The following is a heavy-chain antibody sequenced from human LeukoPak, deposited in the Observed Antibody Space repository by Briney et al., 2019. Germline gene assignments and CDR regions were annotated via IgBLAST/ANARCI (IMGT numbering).Heavy chain of an antibody. CDR2: IGTAGDT. D-gene: IGHD6-19*01. CDR1: GFTFSSYD. V-gene: IGHV3-13*01. J-gene: IGHJ3*02. CDR3: ARGPYSSGWYAFDI. Sequence: GGSLRLSCAASGFTFSSYDMHWVRQAPGKGLEWVSAIGTAGDTYYPGSVKGRFTISRENAKNSLYLQMNSLRAGDTAVYYCARGPYSSGWYAFDIWGQGTMVTVSS.